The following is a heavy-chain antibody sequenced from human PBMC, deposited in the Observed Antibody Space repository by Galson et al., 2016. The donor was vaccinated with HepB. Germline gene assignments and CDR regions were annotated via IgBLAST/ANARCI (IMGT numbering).Heavy chain of an antibody. CDR3: ARTRGGYSPGDY. V-gene: IGHV3-74*03. D-gene: IGHD3-10*01. J-gene: IGHJ4*02. CDR2: IKSDGRST. CDR1: GFTFSDYW. Sequence: SLRLSCAASGFTFSDYWMHWIRQVPGKGLVWVSRIKSDGRSTTYVDSVKGRLTISRDNAKNTVYLEMHSLRDEDTAVYYCARTRGGYSPGDYWGQGTLVTVSS.